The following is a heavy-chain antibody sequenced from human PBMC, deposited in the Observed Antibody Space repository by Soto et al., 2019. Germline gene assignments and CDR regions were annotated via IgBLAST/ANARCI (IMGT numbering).Heavy chain of an antibody. D-gene: IGHD6-13*01. J-gene: IGHJ4*02. V-gene: IGHV1-18*01. CDR2: ISPYNGDT. CDR3: ARGGISSSEGLDY. CDR1: GYTFTNNG. Sequence: ASVKVSCKASGYTFTNNGISWVRQAPGEGLEWMGWISPYNGDTNNAQKFQDRVTMTTDTPTNTGFMELTRLTSDDTAVYYCARGGISSSEGLDYWGQGTLVTVSS.